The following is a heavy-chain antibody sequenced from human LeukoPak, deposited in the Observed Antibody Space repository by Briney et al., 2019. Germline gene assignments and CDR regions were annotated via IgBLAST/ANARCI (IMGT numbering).Heavy chain of an antibody. CDR3: ARVVLTGFIVVVPAASPGYWFDP. J-gene: IGHJ5*02. Sequence: KPSETLSLTCTVSGGSISSSSYYWGWIRQPPGKGLEWIGGIYYSGSTYYNPSLKSRVTISVDTSKNQFSLKLSSVTAADTAVYYCARVVLTGFIVVVPAASPGYWFDPWGQGTLVTVSS. CDR1: GGSISSSSYY. D-gene: IGHD2-2*01. CDR2: IYYSGST. V-gene: IGHV4-39*01.